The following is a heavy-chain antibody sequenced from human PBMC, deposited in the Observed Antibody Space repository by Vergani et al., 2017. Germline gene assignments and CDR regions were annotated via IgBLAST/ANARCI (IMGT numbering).Heavy chain of an antibody. Sequence: QVQLLQSGAEVKKPGASVKVSCKASGYTFSNYGITWVRQAPGQGLEWVAWISVYNGNTKYARNVQGRVTLTTDTSTSTAYMELRSLRFDDTAVYYCARERSPRYNYGWIDDIWGQGTTVTVSS. CDR2: ISVYNGNT. J-gene: IGHJ6*02. CDR1: GYTFSNYG. V-gene: IGHV1-18*01. CDR3: ARERSPRYNYGWIDDI. D-gene: IGHD5-18*01.